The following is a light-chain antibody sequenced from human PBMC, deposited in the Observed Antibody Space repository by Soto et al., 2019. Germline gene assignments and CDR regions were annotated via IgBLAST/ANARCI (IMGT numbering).Light chain of an antibody. J-gene: IGLJ2*01. V-gene: IGLV2-8*01. Sequence: QSALTQPTSASGSPGQSVTISCTGTSSDVGGYNYVSWYQQHPGKAPKLMIYEVSKRPSGVPDRFSGSKSGNTASLTVSGLQAEDEADYDCSSYAGSNNFSFGGGTKVTVL. CDR3: SSYAGSNNFS. CDR1: SSDVGGYNY. CDR2: EVS.